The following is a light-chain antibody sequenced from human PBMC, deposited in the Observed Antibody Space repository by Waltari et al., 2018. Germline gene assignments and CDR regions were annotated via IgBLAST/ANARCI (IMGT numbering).Light chain of an antibody. CDR1: SGDVGAYDS. J-gene: IGLJ1*01. CDR2: DVT. CDR3: CSYAGSYTYV. Sequence: QSALTQPRSVSGSPGQPSTAPCSGTSGDVGAYDSVAWYQQYPGKAPKVVIYDVTKRPSGIPDRFSGSKSGNTASLTISGLQADDEADYYCCSYAGSYTYVFGSGTTVTVL. V-gene: IGLV2-11*01.